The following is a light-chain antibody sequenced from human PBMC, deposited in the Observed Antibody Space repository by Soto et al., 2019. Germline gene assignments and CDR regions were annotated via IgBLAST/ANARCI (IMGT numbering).Light chain of an antibody. J-gene: IGKJ5*01. CDR2: DAS. Sequence: DIRMAQPASSLSASVADSVTITCRASQNIRNWLAWYQQKPGQAPNPLIYDASSLKSGVPARFSGSGSGTEFTLTISSLQPDDFATYYCQQYNTYSTFGQGRLLE. V-gene: IGKV1-5*01. CDR1: QNIRNW. CDR3: QQYNTYST.